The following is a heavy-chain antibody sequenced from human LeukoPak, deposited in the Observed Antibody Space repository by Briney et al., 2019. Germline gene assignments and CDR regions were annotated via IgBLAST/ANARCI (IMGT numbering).Heavy chain of an antibody. Sequence: GESLKISCKGFGYSFTTYWTAWVRQIPGQGLEWMGIIYPDDSDTRYSPSFQGQVTISADKSISTAYLQWSSLKTSDSAIYYCARGGGSNWRVFDYWGQGTPVTVSS. V-gene: IGHV5-51*01. D-gene: IGHD6-13*01. CDR2: IYPDDSDT. J-gene: IGHJ4*02. CDR3: ARGGGSNWRVFDY. CDR1: GYSFTTYW.